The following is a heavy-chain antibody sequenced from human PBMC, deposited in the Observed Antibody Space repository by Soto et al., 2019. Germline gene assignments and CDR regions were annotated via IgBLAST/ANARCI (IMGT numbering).Heavy chain of an antibody. Sequence: GESLKISCKGSGYNFAGYWIAWVRQMPGKGLELMGIIYPSDSDTRYRPSFQGQVTISADKSISSAYLQWSSLRASDTALYYCARGGVSTRTFDYWGQGTPVTVSS. CDR1: GYNFAGYW. CDR2: IYPSDSDT. J-gene: IGHJ4*02. V-gene: IGHV5-51*01. CDR3: ARGGVSTRTFDY. D-gene: IGHD3-3*01.